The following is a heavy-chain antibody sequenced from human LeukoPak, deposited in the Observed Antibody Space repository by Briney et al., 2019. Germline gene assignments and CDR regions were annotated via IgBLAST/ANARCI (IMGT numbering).Heavy chain of an antibody. D-gene: IGHD3-22*01. V-gene: IGHV3-15*01. CDR2: IKSKIDGRTT. Sequence: GGFLRLSCAASGFTFSNAWMNWVRQAPGKGLEWVGRIKSKIDGRTTDYAAPVKGRFTISRDDSKNTLYLQMNSLKTEDTAMYYCSYYYDGSAYANFDYWDQGTLVTVSS. J-gene: IGHJ4*02. CDR3: SYYYDGSAYANFDY. CDR1: GFTFSNAW.